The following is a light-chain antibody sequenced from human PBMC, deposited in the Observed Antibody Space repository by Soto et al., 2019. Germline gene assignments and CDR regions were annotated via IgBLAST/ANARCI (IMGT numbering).Light chain of an antibody. Sequence: QSALTQPASVSGSPGQSITISCTGTSSDVGGYNYVSWFQHHPGKAPKLIIYEVSYRPSGVSARFSGSKSGDTASLTISGLQAEDEADYYCAAWDDSLTAVLFGGGTKLTVL. V-gene: IGLV2-14*01. J-gene: IGLJ3*02. CDR3: AAWDDSLTAVL. CDR2: EVS. CDR1: SSDVGGYNY.